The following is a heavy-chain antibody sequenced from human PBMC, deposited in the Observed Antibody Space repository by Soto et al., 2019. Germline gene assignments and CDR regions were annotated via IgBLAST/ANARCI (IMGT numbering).Heavy chain of an antibody. CDR3: ARESHETEFDY. CDR2: INPSGGST. Sequence: ASVKVSCKASGYTFTSYYMHWVRQAPGQGLEGMGRINPSGGSTSYAQKFQGRVTMTRDTSTSTVYMELSSLRSEDTAVYYCARESHETEFDYWGQGTLVTVSS. V-gene: IGHV1-46*01. CDR1: GYTFTSYY. J-gene: IGHJ4*02.